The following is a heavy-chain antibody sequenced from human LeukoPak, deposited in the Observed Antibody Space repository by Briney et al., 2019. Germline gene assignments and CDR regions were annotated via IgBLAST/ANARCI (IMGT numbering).Heavy chain of an antibody. Sequence: GGSLRLSCAGPGLTFSSYSMNWVRQAPGKGLEWVSYISSSSSITYYADSVKGRFTMSRDSAKNSLYLQMNSLRAEDTAVYYCARASGRYCSSTSCYLAYWGQGTLVTVSS. CDR3: ARASGRYCSSTSCYLAY. CDR2: ISSSSSIT. D-gene: IGHD2-2*01. V-gene: IGHV3-48*01. J-gene: IGHJ4*02. CDR1: GLTFSSYS.